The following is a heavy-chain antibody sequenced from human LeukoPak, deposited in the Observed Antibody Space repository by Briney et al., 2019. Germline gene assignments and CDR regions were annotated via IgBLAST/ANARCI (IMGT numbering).Heavy chain of an antibody. V-gene: IGHV3-33*01. J-gene: IGHJ4*02. D-gene: IGHD2-8*02. CDR3: ARDLRSPRYKYCTGGVCPPREEGSGGDY. CDR2: IWYEGSKK. Sequence: GGGLRLSRAASGYTFSSYGKDRGRQGPGKGVGGGAVIWYEGSKKNYADSVKGRFTISRDNSKNTLYLQMNSLRAEDTAVYYCARDLRSPRYKYCTGGVCPPREEGSGGDYWGQGTLVTVSS. CDR1: GYTFSSYG.